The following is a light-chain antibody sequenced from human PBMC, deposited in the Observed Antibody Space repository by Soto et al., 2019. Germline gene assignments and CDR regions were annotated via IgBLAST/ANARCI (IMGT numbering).Light chain of an antibody. Sequence: QSALTQPASVSGSPGQSITISCTGSSSDVGFYNYVSWYQQDPGKAPQLMIYDVSSRPAGVSNRFSGSKSGNTASLTISGLQAEDEADYYCSSYTTSSTVIFGGGTKLTVL. CDR3: SSYTTSSTVI. CDR1: SSDVGFYNY. CDR2: DVS. J-gene: IGLJ2*01. V-gene: IGLV2-14*01.